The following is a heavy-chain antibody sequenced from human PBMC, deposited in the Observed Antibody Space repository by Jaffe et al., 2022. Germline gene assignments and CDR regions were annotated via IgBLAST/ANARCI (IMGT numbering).Heavy chain of an antibody. CDR2: IGGRGVFT. V-gene: IGHV3-23*01. D-gene: IGHD2-15*01. CDR1: GFTFSSSA. CDR3: AKQICSGDGCPPMDV. Sequence: EVQLLESGGGLVQPGGSLRLSCAASGFTFSSSAMSWVRQAPGKGLEWVSAIGGRGVFTNYADSVKGRFTVSRDNSKNTLFLQMNSLRAEDTALYYCAKQICSGDGCPPMDVWGKGTTVTVSS. J-gene: IGHJ6*03.